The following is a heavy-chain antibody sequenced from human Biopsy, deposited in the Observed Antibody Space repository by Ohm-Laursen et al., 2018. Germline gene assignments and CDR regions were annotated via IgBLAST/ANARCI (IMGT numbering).Heavy chain of an antibody. D-gene: IGHD6-19*01. V-gene: IGHV1-46*01. CDR2: INPSGSTT. Sequence: EASVKVSCKASGYSFTSYYMHWVRQAPGQGLEWIGMINPSGSTTSYPQIFQGRVTMTRDTSKSTVYMELSSLRSADTAVYFCARNTGWYGDLYYFDYWGQGTLVTVSS. CDR1: GYSFTSYY. CDR3: ARNTGWYGDLYYFDY. J-gene: IGHJ4*02.